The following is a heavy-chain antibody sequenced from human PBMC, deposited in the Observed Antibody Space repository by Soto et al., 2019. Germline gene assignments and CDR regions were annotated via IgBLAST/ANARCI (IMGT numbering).Heavy chain of an antibody. CDR2: FYYSGST. Sequence: PSGTLALTCTVSGDSISSYYWSWIRQPPGKGLEWIGCFYYSGSTNYNPSLKSRVAMSVDTSKNHFSLNLSSVTAADMAVYYCAREGSYSAYNFAHGIPLWSFDFWGQGALVTLSS. CDR1: GDSISSYY. J-gene: IGHJ4*02. D-gene: IGHD5-12*01. V-gene: IGHV4-59*12. CDR3: AREGSYSAYNFAHGIPLWSFDF.